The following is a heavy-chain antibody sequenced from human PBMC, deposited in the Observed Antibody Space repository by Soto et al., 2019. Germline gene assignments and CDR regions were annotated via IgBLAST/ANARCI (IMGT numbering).Heavy chain of an antibody. CDR2: MNEYGSER. V-gene: IGHV3-7*04. CDR1: GFIFSSYW. CDR3: ARTTVADNDDS. Sequence: EVQLVESGGGLVQPGGSLRLSCSASGFIFSSYWMSWLRQAPGKGLEWVASMNEYGSERYYVDSVKVRFTISRDNAKNSLYLQITTLRAEDTAVYYCARTTVADNDDSWGQGTLVTVSS. J-gene: IGHJ5*01. D-gene: IGHD1-1*01.